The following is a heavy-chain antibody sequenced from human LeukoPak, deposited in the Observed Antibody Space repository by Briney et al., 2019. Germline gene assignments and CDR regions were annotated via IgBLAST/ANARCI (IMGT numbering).Heavy chain of an antibody. V-gene: IGHV4-39*07. D-gene: IGHD4-17*01. CDR3: ARGRRTTVGNWFDP. CDR1: GASISSSSYY. CDR2: ISYSGST. Sequence: SETLSLTCAVSGASISSSSYYWGWFRQPPGEGLEWIGSISYSGSTYYNPSLKSRVTISVDTSKNQFSLKLSSVTAADTAVYYCARGRRTTVGNWFDPWGQGTLVTVSS. J-gene: IGHJ5*02.